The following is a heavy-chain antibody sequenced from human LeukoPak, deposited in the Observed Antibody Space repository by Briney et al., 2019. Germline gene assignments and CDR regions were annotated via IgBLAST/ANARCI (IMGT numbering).Heavy chain of an antibody. Sequence: GESLKISCKGSGYSFTSYWIGWVRQMPGKGLEWMGIIYPGDSDTRYSPSFQGQVAISADKSISTAYLQWSSLKASDTAMYYCARSYYDILTGPIGDYRGQGTLVTVSS. CDR1: GYSFTSYW. CDR2: IYPGDSDT. J-gene: IGHJ4*02. CDR3: ARSYYDILTGPIGDY. V-gene: IGHV5-51*01. D-gene: IGHD3-9*01.